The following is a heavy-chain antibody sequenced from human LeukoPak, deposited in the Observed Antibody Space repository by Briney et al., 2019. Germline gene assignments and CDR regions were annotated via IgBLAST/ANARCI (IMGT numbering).Heavy chain of an antibody. CDR1: GGSISSGGYY. V-gene: IGHV4-31*03. CDR3: ARVIVVPAAMFPWFDP. D-gene: IGHD2-2*01. CDR2: IYYSGGT. Sequence: SETLSLTCTVSGGSISSGGYYWSWIRQHPGKGLEWIGYIYYSGGTYYNPSLKSRVTISVDTSKNQSSLKLSSVTAADTAVYYCARVIVVPAAMFPWFDPWGQGTLVTVSS. J-gene: IGHJ5*02.